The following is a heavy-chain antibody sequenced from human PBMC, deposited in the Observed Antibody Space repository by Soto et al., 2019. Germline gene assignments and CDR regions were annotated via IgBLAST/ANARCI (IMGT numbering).Heavy chain of an antibody. CDR2: MSANRGDT. CDR3: AREGFRYDGTDYYGNYFEH. Sequence: EVQLVESGGGLVKPGASLRLSCAASGFAFSTYSVSWVRQAPGKGLEWVSFMSANRGDTHYADSEKGRFTISRDNARSSLYLEMNSLRVEDTAVYFCAREGFRYDGTDYYGNYFEHWGQGTLVVVSS. CDR1: GFAFSTYS. V-gene: IGHV3-21*04. D-gene: IGHD3-9*01. J-gene: IGHJ4*02.